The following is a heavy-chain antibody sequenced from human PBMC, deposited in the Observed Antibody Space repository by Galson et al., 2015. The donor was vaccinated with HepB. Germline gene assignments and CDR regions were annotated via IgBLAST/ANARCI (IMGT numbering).Heavy chain of an antibody. CDR2: IQTSGST. CDR1: GGAITFYY. Sequence: SETLSLTCTVSGGAITFYYWNWIRQSAGKGLEWIGRIQTSGSTNYNPSLKSRVTMSVDTSKNQFSLKVTSVTPADTAVYYCARSTYDNSGWYNWLDPWGQGTLVTVSS. J-gene: IGHJ5*02. V-gene: IGHV4-4*07. D-gene: IGHD3-22*01. CDR3: ARSTYDNSGWYNWLDP.